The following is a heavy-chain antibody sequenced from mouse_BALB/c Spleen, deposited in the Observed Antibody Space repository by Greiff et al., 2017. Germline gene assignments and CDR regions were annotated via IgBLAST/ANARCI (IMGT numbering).Heavy chain of an antibody. CDR3: ARHYYGSEDY. V-gene: IGHV5-12-1*01. J-gene: IGHJ2*01. D-gene: IGHD1-1*01. Sequence: EVQGVESGGGLVKPGGSLKLSCAASGFAFSSYDMSWVRQTPEKRLEWVAYISSGGGSTYYPDTVKGRFTISRDNAKNTLYLHMSSLKSEDTAMYYCARHYYGSEDYWGQGTTLTVSS. CDR2: ISSGGGST. CDR1: GFAFSSYD.